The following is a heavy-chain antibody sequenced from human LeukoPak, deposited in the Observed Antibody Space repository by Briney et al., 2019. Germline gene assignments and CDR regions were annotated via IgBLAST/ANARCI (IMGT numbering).Heavy chain of an antibody. CDR3: ARDKSSAYGDYPYGMDV. CDR2: IRSSGSTI. D-gene: IGHD4-17*01. Sequence: GGSLRLSCAASGFTFSDYYMSWIRQAPGKGLEWVSYIRSSGSTIYYADSVKGRLTISRDNAKNSLYLQMNSLRAEDTAVYYCARDKSSAYGDYPYGMDVWGQGTTVTVSS. CDR1: GFTFSDYY. J-gene: IGHJ6*02. V-gene: IGHV3-11*01.